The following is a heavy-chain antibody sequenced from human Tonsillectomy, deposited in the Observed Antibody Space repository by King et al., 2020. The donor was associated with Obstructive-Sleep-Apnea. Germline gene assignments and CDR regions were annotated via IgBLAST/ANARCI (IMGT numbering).Heavy chain of an antibody. CDR1: GVSFSAYY. CDR2: VNYSGSA. J-gene: IGHJ2*01. D-gene: IGHD4-23*01. V-gene: IGHV4-34*01. Sequence: VQLQQWGAGLLKPSETLSLTCAVYGVSFSAYYWSWIRQPPGKGLEWIGEVNYSGSANYNPSLKSRVTISLDTSKNQSSLKLTSVTAADTAMYYCARVAGGNSENWYFDLWGRGTLVTVSS. CDR3: ARVAGGNSENWYFDL.